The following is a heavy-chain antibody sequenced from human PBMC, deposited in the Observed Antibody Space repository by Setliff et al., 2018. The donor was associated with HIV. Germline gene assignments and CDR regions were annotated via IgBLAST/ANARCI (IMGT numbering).Heavy chain of an antibody. V-gene: IGHV3-48*03. CDR2: ISSSGSII. CDR1: GFTFSNYE. J-gene: IGHJ6*02. CDR3: ARSHIVVVTATPHYGMDV. D-gene: IGHD2-21*02. Sequence: GGSLRLSCAASGFTFSNYEMNWVRQAPGKGLEWVSYISSSGSIIYYADSVKGRFTISRDNAKNSLYLQMNSLRAEDTAIYYCARSHIVVVTATPHYGMDVWGQGTTVTAP.